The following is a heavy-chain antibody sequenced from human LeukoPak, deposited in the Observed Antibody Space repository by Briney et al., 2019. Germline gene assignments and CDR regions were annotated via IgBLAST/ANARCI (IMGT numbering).Heavy chain of an antibody. CDR1: GFIFSSYG. CDR2: ISYDGSNK. CDR3: ARAYYYYYGMDV. Sequence: SGGSLRLSCAATGFIFSSYGMHWVRQAPGKGLEWVAVISYDGSNKYYADSVKGRFTISRDNSKNTLYLQMNSLRAEDTAVYYCARAYYYYYGMDVWGQGTTVTVSS. V-gene: IGHV3-30*03. J-gene: IGHJ6*02.